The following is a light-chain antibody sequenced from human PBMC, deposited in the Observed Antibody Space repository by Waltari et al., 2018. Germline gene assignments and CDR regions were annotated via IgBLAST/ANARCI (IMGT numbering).Light chain of an antibody. Sequence: DIQMTQSPSSMSASVGDRVSITCQASQAINNYLSWYQQKPGKAPKLRIYDASNLETGVPSRFSGSGSGTDFTFTINSLHPEDIATYYCQQYKSLPRTFGQGTKVQVK. CDR3: QQYKSLPRT. CDR1: QAINNY. CDR2: DAS. J-gene: IGKJ1*01. V-gene: IGKV1-33*01.